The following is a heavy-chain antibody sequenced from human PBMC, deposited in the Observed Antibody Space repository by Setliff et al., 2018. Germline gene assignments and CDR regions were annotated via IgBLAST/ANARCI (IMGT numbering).Heavy chain of an antibody. D-gene: IGHD5-18*01. CDR2: TIPNFGTT. J-gene: IGHJ6*03. CDR1: GGTFSSYG. V-gene: IGHV1-69*05. CDR3: AREGVDTRSSTDYRYYMDV. Sequence: ASVKVSCKASGGTFSSYGISWVRQAPGQGLEWLGGTIPNFGTTNYAQKFQDRVAIITDESTSTAYMELSSLRTEDTAVYYCAREGVDTRSSTDYRYYMDVWGKGTTVTVSS.